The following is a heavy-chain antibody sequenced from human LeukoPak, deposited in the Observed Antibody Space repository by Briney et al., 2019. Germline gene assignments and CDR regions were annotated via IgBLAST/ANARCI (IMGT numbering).Heavy chain of an antibody. CDR1: GFTFSSYA. CDR2: ISSNGGST. J-gene: IGHJ3*02. Sequence: GGSPRLSCAASGFTFSSYAMHWVRQAPGKGLEYVSAISSNGGSTYYANSVKGRFTISRDNSKNTLYLQMGSLRAEDMAVYYCARDGNYDAFDIWGQGTMVTVSS. V-gene: IGHV3-64*01. D-gene: IGHD1-7*01. CDR3: ARDGNYDAFDI.